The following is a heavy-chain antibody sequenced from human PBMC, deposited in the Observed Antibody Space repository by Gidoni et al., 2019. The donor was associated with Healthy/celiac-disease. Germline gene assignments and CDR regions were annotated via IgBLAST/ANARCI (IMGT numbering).Heavy chain of an antibody. J-gene: IGHJ6*03. CDR2: ISYDGSNK. CDR1: GFPFRSYA. V-gene: IGHV3-30*18. D-gene: IGHD6-19*01. CDR3: AKEGADSSGWLYYYYYYMDV. Sequence: QVQLVESGGGVVQPGRSLRLSCAAPGFPFRSYAMTWVRQAPGKGLEWVAVISYDGSNKYYADSVKGRFTISRDNSKNTLYLQMNSLRAEDTAVYYCAKEGADSSGWLYYYYYYMDVWGKGTTVTVSS.